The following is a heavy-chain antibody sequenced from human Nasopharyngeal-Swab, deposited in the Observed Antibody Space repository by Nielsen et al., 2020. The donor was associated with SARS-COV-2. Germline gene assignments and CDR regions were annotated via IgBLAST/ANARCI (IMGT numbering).Heavy chain of an antibody. CDR2: VWVDGSNK. V-gene: IGHV3-30-3*01. J-gene: IGHJ6*02. D-gene: IGHD3-22*01. CDR3: ARTDSSGYYPVTYYYYGMDV. Sequence: WIRQPPGKGMEWVAVVWVDGSNKYYADSVKGRFTISRDNSKNTLYLQMNSLRAEDTAVYYCARTDSSGYYPVTYYYYGMDVWGQGTTVTVSS.